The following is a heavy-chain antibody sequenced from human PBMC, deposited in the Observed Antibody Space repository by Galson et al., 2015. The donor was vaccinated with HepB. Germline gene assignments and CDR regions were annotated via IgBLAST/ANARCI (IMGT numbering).Heavy chain of an antibody. CDR2: INGGSTTR. CDR3: ARDEYNDYVRLDY. Sequence: SLRLSCAASGFTFRDYSMNWVRQAPGKGLEWISYINGGSTTRHYGDSVKGRFTISRDNAKNSLYLQMNSLRVEDTAVYYCARDEYNDYVRLDYWGQGTLVTVAS. J-gene: IGHJ4*02. CDR1: GFTFRDYS. D-gene: IGHD4/OR15-4a*01. V-gene: IGHV3-48*04.